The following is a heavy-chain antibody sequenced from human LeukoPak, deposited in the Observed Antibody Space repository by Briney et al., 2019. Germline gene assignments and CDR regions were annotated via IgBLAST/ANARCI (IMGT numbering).Heavy chain of an antibody. J-gene: IGHJ4*02. CDR1: GYTFTGYY. V-gene: IGHV1-2*02. CDR2: INPNSGAT. D-gene: IGHD3-10*01. Sequence: ASVKVSCKASGYTFTGYYMHWVRQAPGQGLEWMGWINPNSGATNYAQKFQGRVTMTRDTSISTAYMELNRLRSDDTAVYYCARDPAIYYGSDYYFDYWGQGTLVTVSS. CDR3: ARDPAIYYGSDYYFDY.